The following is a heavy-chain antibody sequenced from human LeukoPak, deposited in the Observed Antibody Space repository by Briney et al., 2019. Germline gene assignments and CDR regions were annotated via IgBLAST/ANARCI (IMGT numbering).Heavy chain of an antibody. CDR1: GYTFTSYD. CDR2: KNPNSGNT. J-gene: IGHJ5*02. D-gene: IGHD2-15*01. V-gene: IGHV1-8*01. CDR3: ARAGIVVVVAAPFDP. Sequence: GASVKVSCKASGYTFTSYDINWVRQATGQGLEWMGWKNPNSGNTGYAQKFQGRVTMTRDTSISTAYMELSRLRSDDTAVYYCARAGIVVVVAAPFDPWGQGTLVTVSS.